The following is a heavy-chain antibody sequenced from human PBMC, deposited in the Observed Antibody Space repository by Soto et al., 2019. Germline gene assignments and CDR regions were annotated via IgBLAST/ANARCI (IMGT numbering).Heavy chain of an antibody. V-gene: IGHV3-15*01. Sequence: GGSLRLSCAASGFTFSNAWMSWVRQAPGKGLEWVGRIKSKTDGGTTDYAASVKGRFTISRDDSKNTLYLQMNSPKTEDTAVYYCTTGRGYCSGGSCYVGYYYYYYMDVWGKGTTVTVSS. CDR1: GFTFSNAW. CDR2: IKSKTDGGTT. CDR3: TTGRGYCSGGSCYVGYYYYYYMDV. J-gene: IGHJ6*03. D-gene: IGHD2-15*01.